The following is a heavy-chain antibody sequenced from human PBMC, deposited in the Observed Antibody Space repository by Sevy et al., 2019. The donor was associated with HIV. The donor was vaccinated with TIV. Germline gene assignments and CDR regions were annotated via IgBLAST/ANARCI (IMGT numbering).Heavy chain of an antibody. V-gene: IGHV3-30*04. Sequence: GGSLRLSCVASGFSFSRYAMHWIRQAPGKGLESVAVISYDKVNTYHSDSVKGRFTISRDNSKNTLYLQMNSLRPEDTAVYYCARDGGGDYFDYWGQGTLVTVSS. D-gene: IGHD3-16*01. J-gene: IGHJ4*02. CDR1: GFSFSRYA. CDR3: ARDGGGDYFDY. CDR2: ISYDKVNT.